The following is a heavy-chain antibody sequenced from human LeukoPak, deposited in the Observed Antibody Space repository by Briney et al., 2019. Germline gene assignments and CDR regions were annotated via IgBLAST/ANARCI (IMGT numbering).Heavy chain of an antibody. CDR1: GYTFTSYA. V-gene: IGHV7-4-1*04. J-gene: IGHJ3*02. CDR3: ARSHIVVVTATRKAFDI. CDR2: INTNTGNP. D-gene: IGHD2-21*02. Sequence: ASVKVSCKASGYTFTSYAMNWVRQAPGQGLEWMGWINTNTGNPTYAQGFTGRFVFSLDTSVSMAYLQISSLKAEDTAVYYCARSHIVVVTATRKAFDIWGQGTMVTVSS.